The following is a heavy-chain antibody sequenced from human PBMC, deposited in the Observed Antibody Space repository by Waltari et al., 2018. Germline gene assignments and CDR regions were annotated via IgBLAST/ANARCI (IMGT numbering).Heavy chain of an antibody. V-gene: IGHV3-23*01. CDR3: AKPFYNWDDPLHS. CDR1: GFTSVTHA. CDR2: ISVSEST. Sequence: EVQLLESGGGLVQPGGSLRLSCPASGFTSVTHAFNWVRQAPGEGWEWVSSISVSESTYYADSVKGRFTISRDYSDNTVYLQMDSLRADDTAVYFCAKPFYNWDDPLHSWGQGTPVTVSS. D-gene: IGHD1-20*01. J-gene: IGHJ1*01.